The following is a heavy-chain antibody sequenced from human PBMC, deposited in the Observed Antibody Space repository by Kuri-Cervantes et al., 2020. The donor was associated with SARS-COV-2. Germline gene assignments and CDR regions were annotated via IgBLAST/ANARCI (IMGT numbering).Heavy chain of an antibody. CDR3: ARLRRDVAGYFDF. V-gene: IGHV5-51*01. Sequence: KVSCKASGYSFTNFWIGWVRQMPGKGLEWMGIIYPGDSDTTYSPSFHGQVTISADKSINTAYLQWGSLKASDTAMYYCARLRRDVAGYFDFWGQGTLVTVSS. CDR2: IYPGDSDT. D-gene: IGHD6-19*01. J-gene: IGHJ4*02. CDR1: GYSFTNFW.